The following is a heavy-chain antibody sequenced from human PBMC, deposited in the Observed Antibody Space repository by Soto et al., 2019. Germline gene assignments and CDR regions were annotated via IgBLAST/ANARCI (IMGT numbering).Heavy chain of an antibody. Sequence: QAQLQQWGAGLLKPSETLSLTCAVYGGSFSGYYWSWIRQPPGKGLEWIGEINHSGNTNYNPSLKSRVTISVDSSKKQFSLNLSSVTAADTAVYYCASGLRGGGAVGAVAWFDPWGQGTLVTVSS. CDR3: ASGLRGGGAVGAVAWFDP. CDR1: GGSFSGYY. CDR2: INHSGNT. V-gene: IGHV4-34*01. J-gene: IGHJ5*02. D-gene: IGHD6-13*01.